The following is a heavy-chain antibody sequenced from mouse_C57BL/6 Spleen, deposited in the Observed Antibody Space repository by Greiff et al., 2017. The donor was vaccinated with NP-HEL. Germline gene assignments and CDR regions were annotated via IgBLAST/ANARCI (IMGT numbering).Heavy chain of an antibody. V-gene: IGHV5-4*01. Sequence: EVNLVESGGGLVKPGGSLKLSCAASGFTFSSYAMSWVRQTPEKRLEWVATISDGGSYTYYPDNVKGRFTISRDNAKNNLYLQMSHLKSEDTAMYYCARDAGGFAYWGQGTLVTVSA. J-gene: IGHJ3*01. CDR3: ARDAGGFAY. CDR2: ISDGGSYT. CDR1: GFTFSSYA.